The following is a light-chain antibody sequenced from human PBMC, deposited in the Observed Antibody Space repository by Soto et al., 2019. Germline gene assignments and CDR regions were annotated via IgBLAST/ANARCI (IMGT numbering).Light chain of an antibody. J-gene: IGKJ4*01. CDR3: QHGYGNMLT. Sequence: DIQMTQSPSSLSASVGDRVTITCRASQSVSTHLNWYQQRPGTAPKLLIYGASSLESGVPSRFSGSGSGTDFTLTISSLEPEDFASYYCQHGYGNMLTFGGRTKVEIK. V-gene: IGKV1-39*01. CDR2: GAS. CDR1: QSVSTH.